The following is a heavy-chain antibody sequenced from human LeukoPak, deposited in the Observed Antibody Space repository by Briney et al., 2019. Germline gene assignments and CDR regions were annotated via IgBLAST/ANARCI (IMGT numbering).Heavy chain of an antibody. CDR3: ARSYADYCDSSGSGMNDY. V-gene: IGHV4-38-2*02. J-gene: IGHJ4*02. CDR2: IYYSGST. D-gene: IGHD3-22*01. CDR1: GYFISSGYY. Sequence: SETLSLTCTVSGYFISSGYYWGWIRQPPGKGLEWIGSIYYSGSTYYNPSLKSRVTISVDTSKNQVSLKLSSVTAADTAVYYCARSYADYCDSSGSGMNDYWGQGTLVTVSS.